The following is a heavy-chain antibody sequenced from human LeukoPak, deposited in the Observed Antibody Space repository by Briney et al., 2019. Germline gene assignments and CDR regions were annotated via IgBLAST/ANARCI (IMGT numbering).Heavy chain of an antibody. D-gene: IGHD2-8*01. Sequence: SGALSLPCPVSGGPINSYYWSWIRPPPGKGLEGIGYIYYSGSTKYNPSLKSRVTISVDTSKNQLSLRLRSVTAAQTPVYYCARVTGCMTEDYFDYWGQGTLITVSS. CDR3: ARVTGCMTEDYFDY. CDR2: IYYSGST. J-gene: IGHJ4*02. V-gene: IGHV4-59*01. CDR1: GGPINSYY.